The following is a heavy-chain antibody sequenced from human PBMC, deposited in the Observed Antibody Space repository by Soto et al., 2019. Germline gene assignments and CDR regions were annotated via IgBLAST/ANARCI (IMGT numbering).Heavy chain of an antibody. CDR3: ARGVVGASPYGMDV. J-gene: IGHJ6*02. V-gene: IGHV4-34*01. D-gene: IGHD2-15*01. CDR1: GGSFSGYY. Sequence: NPSETLSLTCAVYGGSFSGYYWSWIRQPPGKGLEWIGEINHSGSTNYNPSLKSRVTISVDTSKNQFSLKLSSVTAADTAVYYCARGVVGASPYGMDVWGQGTTVTVSS. CDR2: INHSGST.